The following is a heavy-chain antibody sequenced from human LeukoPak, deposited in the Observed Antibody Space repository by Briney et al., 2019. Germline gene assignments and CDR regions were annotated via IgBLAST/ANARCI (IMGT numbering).Heavy chain of an antibody. CDR1: GFNFNKYD. Sequence: GGSLRLSCAASGFNFNKYDMTWARQAPGKGLEWVSTITCSSDKTYYTDSVKGRFVTSRDNSKDTLYLQMNSLRAEDTALYYGAKGGWLDDLGQGALVTVSS. CDR3: AKGGWLDD. V-gene: IGHV3-23*01. J-gene: IGHJ4*02. CDR2: ITCSSDKT. D-gene: IGHD6-19*01.